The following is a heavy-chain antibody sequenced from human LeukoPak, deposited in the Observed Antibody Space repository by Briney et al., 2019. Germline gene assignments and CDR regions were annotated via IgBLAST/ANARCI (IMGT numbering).Heavy chain of an antibody. J-gene: IGHJ3*02. V-gene: IGHV4-34*01. Sequence: PSETLSPTCAVYGGSLSGYYWSWIRPPPGKGLEWIGEIKHSGSTNCNPSIKSRVAISVDTSKTQFSLKLSSVPAADTAVYYCARIAIFGVVIAYAFDIWGQGTMVTVSS. D-gene: IGHD3-3*01. CDR1: GGSLSGYY. CDR2: IKHSGST. CDR3: ARIAIFGVVIAYAFDI.